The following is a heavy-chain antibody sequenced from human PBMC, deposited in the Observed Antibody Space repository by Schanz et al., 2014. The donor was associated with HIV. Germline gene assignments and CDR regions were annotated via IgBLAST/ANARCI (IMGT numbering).Heavy chain of an antibody. CDR3: AKPEYDSSGNSQSHFDY. Sequence: EVQLLESGGGLVQPGGSLRLSCAASGFTFSSYAMSWVRQAPGKGLAWVSAISESGGRTYYADSVNGRFTISRDNSKNTLYLQMTTLRTEDTAVYYCAKPEYDSSGNSQSHFDYWGQGTLVTVSS. D-gene: IGHD3-22*01. V-gene: IGHV3-23*01. J-gene: IGHJ4*02. CDR2: ISESGGRT. CDR1: GFTFSSYA.